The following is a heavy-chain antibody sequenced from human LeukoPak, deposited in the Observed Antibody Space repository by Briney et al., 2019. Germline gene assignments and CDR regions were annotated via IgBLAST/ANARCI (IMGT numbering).Heavy chain of an antibody. J-gene: IGHJ4*02. CDR3: ARGHDYGDPPFDY. V-gene: IGHV4-38-2*01. D-gene: IGHD4-17*01. CDR1: GYSISSGYY. CDR2: IYNSGST. Sequence: SETLSLTCAVSGYSISSGYYWGWIRQPPGKGLEWIGSIYNSGSTYYNPSLKSRVTISVDTSKNQFSLKLSSVTAADTAVYYCARGHDYGDPPFDYWGQGTLVTVSS.